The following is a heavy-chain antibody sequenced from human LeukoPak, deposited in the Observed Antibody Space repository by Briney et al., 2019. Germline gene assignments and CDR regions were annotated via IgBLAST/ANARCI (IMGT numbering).Heavy chain of an antibody. Sequence: GGSLRLSCAASGFTFSSYAVTWVRQAPGKGLEWVPGISGSGGSTYYADSVKGRFTISRDNSKNTLYLQMNSLRAEDTAVYYCAKNLRGDYLLSYFAYWGQGTLVTVSS. CDR1: GFTFSSYA. V-gene: IGHV3-23*01. CDR2: ISGSGGST. CDR3: AKNLRGDYLLSYFAY. J-gene: IGHJ4*02. D-gene: IGHD4-17*01.